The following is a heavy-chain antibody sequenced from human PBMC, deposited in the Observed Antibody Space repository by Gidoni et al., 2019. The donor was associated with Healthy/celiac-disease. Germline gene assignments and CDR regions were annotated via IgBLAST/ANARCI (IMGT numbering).Heavy chain of an antibody. CDR3: ARALDDYGDLGGFDY. J-gene: IGHJ4*02. D-gene: IGHD4-17*01. Sequence: HVQLQESGPGRVTPSETLSLTCSVSGGSVSSGRYYWSWLRQPPGKGLEWLGYSNYGGSTNYNPSLKSRVTISVDTSRNQFSLKLSSVTAADTAVYYCARALDDYGDLGGFDYWGQGTLVTVSS. CDR1: GGSVSSGRYY. V-gene: IGHV4-61*01. CDR2: SNYGGST.